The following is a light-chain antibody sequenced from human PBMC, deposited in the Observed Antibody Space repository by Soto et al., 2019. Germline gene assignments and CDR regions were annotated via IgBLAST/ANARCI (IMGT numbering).Light chain of an antibody. CDR2: WAS. V-gene: IGKV4-1*01. J-gene: IGKJ3*01. Sequence: IVMTQSPDSLGVSLGERATINCKSNETILYGSNNKNYLSWYQQKPGQPPNLLIYWASTRKYGVPERFSGSGSGTDVTLSISNLQAEDVAVYYCHQYYSPPFAFGHGTKVHL. CDR1: ETILYGSNNKNY. CDR3: HQYYSPPFA.